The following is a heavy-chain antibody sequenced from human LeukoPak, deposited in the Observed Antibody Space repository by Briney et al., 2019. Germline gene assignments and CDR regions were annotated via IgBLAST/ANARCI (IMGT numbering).Heavy chain of an antibody. CDR3: AKWGDYDILTGYYVPDY. J-gene: IGHJ4*02. Sequence: GGSLRLSCVASGFTFTNYAMSWVRQAPGKGLEWVSSITGSDGSSYYADSVKGRFTISRDNSKNTLYLQVNSLRAEDTAVYYCAKWGDYDILTGYYVPDYWGQGTLVTVSS. D-gene: IGHD3-9*01. CDR2: ITGSDGSS. CDR1: GFTFTNYA. V-gene: IGHV3-23*01.